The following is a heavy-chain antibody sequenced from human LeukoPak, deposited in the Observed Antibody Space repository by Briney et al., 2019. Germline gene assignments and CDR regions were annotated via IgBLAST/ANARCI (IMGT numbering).Heavy chain of an antibody. CDR1: GGSINSYY. Sequence: SETLSLTCTVSGGSINSYYWSWIRQPPGKGLEWIGYIHYSGSTNYNPSLKSRVTISVDTSKNHFSLKLSSVTAADTAVYYCARGDYYDSSGYQSPSFDYWGQGTLVTVSS. CDR3: ARGDYYDSSGYQSPSFDY. J-gene: IGHJ4*02. CDR2: IHYSGST. D-gene: IGHD3-22*01. V-gene: IGHV4-59*08.